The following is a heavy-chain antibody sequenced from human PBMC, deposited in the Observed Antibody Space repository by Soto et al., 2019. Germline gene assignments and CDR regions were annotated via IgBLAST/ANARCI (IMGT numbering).Heavy chain of an antibody. Sequence: QVQLVESGGGVVQPGRSLRLSCAASGFTFSSYAIHWVRQAPGKGLEWVAVISYDGSNKYYADSVKSRFTISRDNSKNALYLQMNSLRLEYTAVYYCAREVRPFCSSESCYSYNGLDPWGQGTLVPVSS. CDR3: AREVRPFCSSESCYSYNGLDP. V-gene: IGHV3-30-3*01. J-gene: IGHJ5*02. CDR2: ISYDGSNK. D-gene: IGHD2-15*01. CDR1: GFTFSSYA.